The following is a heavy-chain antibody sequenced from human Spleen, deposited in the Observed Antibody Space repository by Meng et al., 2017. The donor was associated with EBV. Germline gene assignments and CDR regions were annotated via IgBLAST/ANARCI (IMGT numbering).Heavy chain of an antibody. CDR3: ARGALGRYYYY. J-gene: IGHJ4*02. Sequence: HVRLLLWGAGLLNPSDTLSLTCAVSCGSVRGYYQTCGRQPPVKGLECIGDIKQSGATNYSPSLRSLVTISGDSSKNHFSLKVASVTASDTAIYYCARGALGRYYYYWGQGTLVTVSS. CDR2: IKQSGAT. CDR1: CGSVRGYY. D-gene: IGHD1-26*01. V-gene: IGHV4-34*01.